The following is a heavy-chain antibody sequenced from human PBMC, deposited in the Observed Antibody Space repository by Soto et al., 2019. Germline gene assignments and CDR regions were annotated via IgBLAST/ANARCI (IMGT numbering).Heavy chain of an antibody. D-gene: IGHD1-26*01. CDR1: GGTFSSYA. J-gene: IGHJ4*01. CDR3: SCSSGRAPARMFEF. CDR2: IIPIFGTA. Sequence: GSSVKVSCKASGGTFSSYAISWVRQAPGQGLEWMGGIIPIFGTANYAQKFQGRVTITADESTSTAYMELSSLRSEDTAVYYCSCSSGRAPARMFEFWSRRTLVTGSA. V-gene: IGHV1-69*13.